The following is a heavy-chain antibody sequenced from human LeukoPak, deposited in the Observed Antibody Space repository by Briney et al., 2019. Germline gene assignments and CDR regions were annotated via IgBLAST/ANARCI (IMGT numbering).Heavy chain of an antibody. CDR2: GDYSGGT. CDR1: GDSFSSVTDY. D-gene: IGHD6-19*01. CDR3: AREWLAYYFDY. J-gene: IGHJ4*02. V-gene: IGHV4-39*07. Sequence: SETLSLTCTVSGDSFSSVTDYWAWIRQPPGKGLEWIASGDYSGGTYYNPSLESRVAISVDKSKNQFSLKLSSVTAADTAVYYCAREWLAYYFDYWGQGTLVTVSS.